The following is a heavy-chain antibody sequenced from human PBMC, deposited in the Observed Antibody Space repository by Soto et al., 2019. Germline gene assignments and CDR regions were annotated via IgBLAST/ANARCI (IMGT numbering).Heavy chain of an antibody. CDR2: IYHSGST. J-gene: IGHJ3*02. CDR1: GGSISSGGYS. CDR3: AREEASGAWGAFDI. Sequence: QLQLQESGSGLVKPSQTLSLTCAVSGGSISSGGYSWSWIRQPPGKGLEWIGYIYHSGSTYYNPSLKSRVTISVDRSKNQFSLKLSSVTAADTAVYYCAREEASGAWGAFDIWGQGTMVTVSS. D-gene: IGHD3-10*01. V-gene: IGHV4-30-2*01.